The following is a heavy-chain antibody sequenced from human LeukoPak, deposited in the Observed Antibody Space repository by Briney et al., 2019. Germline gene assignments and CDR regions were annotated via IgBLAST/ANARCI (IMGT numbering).Heavy chain of an antibody. Sequence: PGGSLRLSCAASGFTFSSYNMNWVRQAPGKGLEWVSYIISSSSPMYNADSVKGRFTISRDNAKNSLYLQMNSLRAEDTAVYYCARANPTKYWYFDLWGRGTLVTVSS. V-gene: IGHV3-48*01. CDR2: IISSSSPM. CDR1: GFTFSSYN. J-gene: IGHJ2*01. CDR3: ARANPTKYWYFDL.